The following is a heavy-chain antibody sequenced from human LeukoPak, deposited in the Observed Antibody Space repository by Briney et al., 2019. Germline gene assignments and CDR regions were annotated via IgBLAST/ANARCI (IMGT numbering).Heavy chain of an antibody. CDR2: IYHSGNT. CDR1: GGSISSGIYY. Sequence: SQTLSLTCTVSGGSISSGIYYWTWIRQPPGKGLEWIGYIYHSGNTYYNPSLKSRVTISVDNSKNQFSLKLSSVTVADTAVYYCARDRAYCSSASCLPYNWFDPWGQGILVTVSS. V-gene: IGHV4-30-2*01. CDR3: ARDRAYCSSASCLPYNWFDP. J-gene: IGHJ5*02. D-gene: IGHD2-2*01.